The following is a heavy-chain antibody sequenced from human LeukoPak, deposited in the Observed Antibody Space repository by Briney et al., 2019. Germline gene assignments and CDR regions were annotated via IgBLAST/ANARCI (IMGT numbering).Heavy chain of an antibody. CDR1: GYTFTGYY. V-gene: IGHV1-2*06. CDR2: ISPNSSGT. CDR3: ASGYSGYALDDFDI. D-gene: IGHD5-12*01. Sequence: ASVKLSCTASGYTFTGYYMHWVRQAPGQGLGWMGRISPNSSGTNYAETFQGRVTITRDTSINTAYLQLSSLRSDDTAVYYCASGYSGYALDDFDIWGQGTMVTVSS. J-gene: IGHJ3*02.